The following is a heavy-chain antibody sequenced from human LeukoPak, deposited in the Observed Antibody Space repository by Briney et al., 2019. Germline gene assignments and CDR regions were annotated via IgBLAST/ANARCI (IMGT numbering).Heavy chain of an antibody. CDR2: IYYSGST. D-gene: IGHD3-22*01. J-gene: IGHJ2*01. Sequence: PSETLSLTCTVSGGSISSYYWSWIRQPPGKGLEWIGYIYYSGSTNYNPSLKSRVTISVDTSKNQFSLKVSSVTAADTAVYYCAGLITTAWYFDLWGRGTLVTVSS. CDR3: AGLITTAWYFDL. CDR1: GGSISSYY. V-gene: IGHV4-59*12.